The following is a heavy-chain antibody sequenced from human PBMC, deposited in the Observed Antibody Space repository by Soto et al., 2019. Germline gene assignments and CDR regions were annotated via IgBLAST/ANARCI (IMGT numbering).Heavy chain of an antibody. J-gene: IGHJ6*03. CDR1: GGSISSGGYY. CDR3: AREQIPLMDV. V-gene: IGHV4-31*03. CDR2: IYYSRST. Sequence: QVQLQESGPGLVKPSQTLSLTCTVSGGSISSGGYYWSLVRQHPGKGLEWLGYIYYSRSTYYNPSLKSRVTISVDTSKNQCSLKLRSVTAADASVYFCAREQIPLMDVWGKGTTVTVSS.